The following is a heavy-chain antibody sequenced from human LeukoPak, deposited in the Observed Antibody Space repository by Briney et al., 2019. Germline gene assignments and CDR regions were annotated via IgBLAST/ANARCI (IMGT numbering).Heavy chain of an antibody. CDR1: GFTFNNYP. J-gene: IGHJ4*02. V-gene: IGHV3-23*01. Sequence: PGGSLRLSCAASGFTFNNYPMGWVRQAKGKGLEWVSSIHYVDGGTYYADSVKGRFTISRDNSKNTVVLQMNSLRADDTAVYYCAKLNAHGGWYNDYWGQGTPVTVSS. CDR2: IHYVDGGT. D-gene: IGHD6-19*01. CDR3: AKLNAHGGWYNDY.